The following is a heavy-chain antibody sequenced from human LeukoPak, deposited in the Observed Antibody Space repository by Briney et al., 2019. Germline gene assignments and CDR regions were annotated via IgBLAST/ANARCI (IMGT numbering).Heavy chain of an antibody. CDR2: INHSGNT. CDR1: GGSFSGYY. D-gene: IGHD6-13*01. CDR3: ARAIAAAGAFDY. Sequence: SETLSLTCAVYGGSFSGYYWSWIRQPPGKGLEWIGEINHSGNTNYNPSLKSRVTISVDTSKNQFSLKLSSVTAADTAVYYCARAIAAAGAFDYWGQGTLVTVSS. J-gene: IGHJ4*02. V-gene: IGHV4-34*01.